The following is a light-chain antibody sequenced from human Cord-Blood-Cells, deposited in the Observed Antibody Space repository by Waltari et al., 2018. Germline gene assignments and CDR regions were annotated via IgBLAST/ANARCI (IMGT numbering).Light chain of an antibody. CDR1: SSDVGSYNL. CDR2: EGS. CDR3: CSYAGSSTWV. Sequence: QSALTQPASVSGSPGQSITISCTGPSSDVGSYNLVSWYQQHPGKAPKLMIYEGSKRPSGVSNRFSGSKSGNTASLTISWLQAEDEADYYCCSYAGSSTWVFGGGTKLTVL. J-gene: IGLJ3*02. V-gene: IGLV2-23*01.